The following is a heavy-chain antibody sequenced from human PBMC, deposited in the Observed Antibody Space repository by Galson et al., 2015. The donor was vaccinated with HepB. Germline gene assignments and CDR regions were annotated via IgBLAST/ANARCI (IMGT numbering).Heavy chain of an antibody. J-gene: IGHJ5*02. CDR1: GFTLSTHT. Sequence: SLRLSCAASGFTLSTHTMHWVRRTPGKGLEWVSSISSSSRYISYADSLTGRFIISRDNDNNSLFLQMNRLSPEDTAVYYCARLIMDRGSSPRLGWFDPWGQGTLVTVSS. CDR2: ISSSSRYI. D-gene: IGHD4/OR15-4a*01. V-gene: IGHV3-21*01. CDR3: ARLIMDRGSSPRLGWFDP.